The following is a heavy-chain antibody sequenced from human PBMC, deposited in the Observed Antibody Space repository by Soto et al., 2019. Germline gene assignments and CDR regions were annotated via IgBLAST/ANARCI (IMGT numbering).Heavy chain of an antibody. Sequence: QFKLVQPGAGVKKPGSSGRSSCRPFEAPFAGIPIGGWGRPPGQGLEWMGRISPILGIANYAQRFQGRVTITADKSTSTAYMELSSLRSEDTAVYYCAREEYYYGSGSFFTGWGQGTLVTVSS. V-gene: IGHV1-69*04. D-gene: IGHD3-10*01. CDR1: EAPFAGIP. CDR3: AREEYYYGSGSFFTG. CDR2: ISPILGIA. J-gene: IGHJ4*02.